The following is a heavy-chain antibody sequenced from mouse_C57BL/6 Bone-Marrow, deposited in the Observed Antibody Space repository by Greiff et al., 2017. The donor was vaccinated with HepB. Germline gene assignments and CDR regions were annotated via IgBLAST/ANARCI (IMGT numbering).Heavy chain of an antibody. D-gene: IGHD2-3*01. J-gene: IGHJ2*01. CDR1: GFTFSSYA. CDR2: ISDGGSYT. CDR3: ARDGLLLDFDY. Sequence: EVKLQESGGGLVKPGGSLKLSCAASGFTFSSYAMSWVRQTPEKRLEWVATISDGGSYTYYPDNVKGRFTISRDNAKNNLYLQMSHLKSEDTAMYYCARDGLLLDFDYWGQGTTLTVSS. V-gene: IGHV5-4*01.